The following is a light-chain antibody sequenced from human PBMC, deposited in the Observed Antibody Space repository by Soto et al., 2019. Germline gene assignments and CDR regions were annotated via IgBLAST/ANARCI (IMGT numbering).Light chain of an antibody. V-gene: IGLV2-14*01. CDR3: SSYISSITLRG. J-gene: IGLJ3*02. Sequence: QSVLTQPASVSGFPGQSITISCTGTSSDVGGYNYVSWYQQHPGKAPKLIMYEVSNRPSGVSHRFSGSRSGSTASLTISGLQAEDEADYYCSSYISSITLRGFGGGTKLTVL. CDR1: SSDVGGYNY. CDR2: EVS.